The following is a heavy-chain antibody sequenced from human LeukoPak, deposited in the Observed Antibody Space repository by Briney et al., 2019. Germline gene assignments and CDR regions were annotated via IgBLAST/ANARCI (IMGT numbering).Heavy chain of an antibody. D-gene: IGHD5-12*01. V-gene: IGHV3-21*01. CDR1: GFTLSTYN. CDR3: ARERVTTTAFDI. CDR2: ITSSSTY. J-gene: IGHJ3*02. Sequence: PGGSLRLSCAASGFTLSTYNTHWVRQALGKGLEWVSSITSSSTYYADSVKGRFTISRDNAKSSLYLQMNSLRAEDTAVYYCARERVTTTAFDIWGQGTMVTVSS.